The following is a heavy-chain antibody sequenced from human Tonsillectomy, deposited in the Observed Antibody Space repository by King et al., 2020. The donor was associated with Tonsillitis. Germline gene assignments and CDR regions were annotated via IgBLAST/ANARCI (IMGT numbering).Heavy chain of an antibody. Sequence: QLVQSGGGLVQPGGSLRLSCAASGFTFSSYWIHWVRQAPGKGLVWVSRINSDESSTSYTDSVKGRFTISRDNAKNTPYLQMNSLRAEDTAVYYCARVYLGIAAGGAFDICGQGTMGTVSS. CDR3: ARVYLGIAAGGAFDI. V-gene: IGHV3-74*02. CDR2: INSDESST. J-gene: IGHJ3*02. CDR1: GFTFSSYW. D-gene: IGHD6-13*01.